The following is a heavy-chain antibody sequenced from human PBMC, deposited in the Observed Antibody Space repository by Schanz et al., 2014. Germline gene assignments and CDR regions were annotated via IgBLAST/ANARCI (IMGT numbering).Heavy chain of an antibody. CDR2: ISGGGGTT. CDR3: AKDGPGGSGSYSADGGMDV. V-gene: IGHV3-23*01. D-gene: IGHD3-10*01. CDR1: GFNFSDYA. Sequence: EVQLLESGGGLVQPGGSLRLSCAASGFNFSDYAMCWVRQAPGKGLEWVSAISGGGGTTYYTDSVKGRFTISRDNSKSTLYLQRNSRRAEDTAVYYCAKDGPGGSGSYSADGGMDVWGQGTTVTVSS. J-gene: IGHJ6*02.